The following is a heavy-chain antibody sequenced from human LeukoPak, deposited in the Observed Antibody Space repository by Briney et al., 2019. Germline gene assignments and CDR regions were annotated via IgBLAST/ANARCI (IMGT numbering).Heavy chain of an antibody. V-gene: IGHV3-66*01. CDR3: ARFYSSGWSPTFDY. D-gene: IGHD6-19*01. Sequence: GGSLRLSCAASGFTVSSNYMSWVRQAPGKGLEWVSVIYSGGSTYYADSVKGRFTISRDNSKNTLHLQMNSLRAEDTAVYYCARFYSSGWSPTFDYWGQGTLVTVSS. CDR2: IYSGGST. J-gene: IGHJ4*02. CDR1: GFTVSSNY.